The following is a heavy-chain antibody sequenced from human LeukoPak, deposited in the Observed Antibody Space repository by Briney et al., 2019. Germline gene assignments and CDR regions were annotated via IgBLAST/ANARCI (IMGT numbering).Heavy chain of an antibody. J-gene: IGHJ4*02. V-gene: IGHV4-34*01. CDR2: VNHGGST. D-gene: IGHD5-18*01. CDR3: ARYTYGSMIDY. CDR1: GESLSGHY. Sequence: PSETLSLTCTVHGESLSGHYWSWIRQSPVKGLEWIGEVNHGGSTNYNPSLRSRVTMSVDTSKNQFSLKLSSVTAADTAVYYCARYTYGSMIDYWGQGTLVTVSP.